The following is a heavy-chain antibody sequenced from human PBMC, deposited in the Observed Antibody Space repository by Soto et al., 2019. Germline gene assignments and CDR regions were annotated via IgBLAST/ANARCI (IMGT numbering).Heavy chain of an antibody. CDR2: IIPIFGTA. Sequence: QVQLVQSGAEVKKPGSSVKVSCKASGGTFSSYAISWVRQAPGLGLEWMGAIIPIFGTANYAQKFQGRVTITADESTSTAYMELSSLRSEDTAVYYCARGLYYYGSGSPPPHFDYWGQGTLVTVSS. V-gene: IGHV1-69*01. J-gene: IGHJ4*02. D-gene: IGHD3-10*01. CDR3: ARGLYYYGSGSPPPHFDY. CDR1: GGTFSSYA.